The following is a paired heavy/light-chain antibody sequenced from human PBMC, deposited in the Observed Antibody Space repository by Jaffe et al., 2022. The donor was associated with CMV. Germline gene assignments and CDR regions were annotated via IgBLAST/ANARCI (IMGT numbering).Heavy chain of an antibody. V-gene: IGHV1-69*01. CDR3: ARVGGLGYCSGGSCYRDAFDI. CDR1: GGTFSSYA. D-gene: IGHD2-15*01. CDR2: IIPIFGTA. Sequence: QVQLVQSGAEVKKPGSSVKVSCKASGGTFSSYAISWVRQAPGQGLEWMGGIIPIFGTANYAQKFQGRVTITADESTSTAYMELSSLRSEDTAVYYCARVGGLGYCSGGSCYRDAFDIWGQGTMVTVSS. J-gene: IGHJ3*02.
Light chain of an antibody. CDR3: QQYGSSPQVT. J-gene: IGKJ5*01. CDR1: QSVSSSY. Sequence: EIVLTQSPGTLSLSPGERATLSCRASQSVSSSYLAWYQQKPGQAPRLLIYGASSRATGIPDRFSGSGSGTDFTLTISRLEPEDFAVYYCQQYGSSPQVTFGQGTRLEIK. CDR2: GAS. V-gene: IGKV3-20*01.